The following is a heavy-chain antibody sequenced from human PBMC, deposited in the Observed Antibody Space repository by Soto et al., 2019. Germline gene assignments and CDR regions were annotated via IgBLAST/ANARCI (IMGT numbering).Heavy chain of an antibody. CDR1: GFTFSSYA. Sequence: QVQLVESGGGVVQPGRSLRLSCAASGFTFSSYAMHWVRQAPGKGLEWVAVISYDGSNKYYADSVKGRFTISRDNSKNTLYLQMKSLRAEDTAVYYCARPFRAVTTRWFDPWGQGTLVTVSS. V-gene: IGHV3-30-3*01. CDR2: ISYDGSNK. D-gene: IGHD4-17*01. J-gene: IGHJ5*02. CDR3: ARPFRAVTTRWFDP.